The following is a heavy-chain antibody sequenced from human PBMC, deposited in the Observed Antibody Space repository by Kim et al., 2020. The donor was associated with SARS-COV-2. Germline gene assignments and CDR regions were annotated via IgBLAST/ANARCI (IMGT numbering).Heavy chain of an antibody. J-gene: IGHJ4*02. D-gene: IGHD4-17*01. Sequence: SETLSLTCTVSGGSISSYYWSWIRQPPGKGLEWIGYIYYSGSTNYNPSLKSRVTISVDTSKNQFSLKLSSVTAADTAVYYCARAAVLRSYYFDYWGQGTLVTVSS. V-gene: IGHV4-59*01. CDR2: IYYSGST. CDR3: ARAAVLRSYYFDY. CDR1: GGSISSYY.